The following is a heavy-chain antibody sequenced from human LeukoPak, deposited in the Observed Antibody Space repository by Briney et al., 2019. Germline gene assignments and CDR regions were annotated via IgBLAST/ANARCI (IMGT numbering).Heavy chain of an antibody. CDR3: ATDGAGFDT. V-gene: IGHV3-11*01. CDR2: INIGGTNT. J-gene: IGHJ5*02. CDR1: GFTFNDYY. Sequence: GGSLRLSCAASGFTFNDYYMSWIRQAPGEGLEWLSYINIGGTNTHYADSVKGRFTISRDNAKKSLYLEMNNLRAEDTAVYYCATDGAGFDTWGQGVLVTVSS.